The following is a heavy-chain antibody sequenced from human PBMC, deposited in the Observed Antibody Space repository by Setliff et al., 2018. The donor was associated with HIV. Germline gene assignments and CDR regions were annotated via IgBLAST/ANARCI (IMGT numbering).Heavy chain of an antibody. D-gene: IGHD3-10*01. CDR1: GFTFSTYW. J-gene: IGHJ4*02. V-gene: IGHV3-74*03. CDR3: AREVWSEDDN. Sequence: GSLRLSCVASGFTFSTYWMHWVRQAPGKGLVWVSHINNDGRKTTYADSVKGRFTISRDNAKNSLYLQMNSLRAEDAAVYYCAREVWSEDDNWGQGTLVTVSS. CDR2: INNDGRKT.